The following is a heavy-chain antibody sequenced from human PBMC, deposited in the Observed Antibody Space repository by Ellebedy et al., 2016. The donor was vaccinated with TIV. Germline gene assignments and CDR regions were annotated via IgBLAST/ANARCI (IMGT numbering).Heavy chain of an antibody. J-gene: IGHJ3*01. Sequence: GESLKISCAASGFTFSSYGIQWVRRAPAKGMEWVDNVKQDGSESHYVDSVRCRFTISRDNTKNSVYLQMNSLRADDTALYYCAKDNWAQRATDGFDAWGQGTMVTVSS. V-gene: IGHV3-7*03. CDR2: VKQDGSES. CDR1: GFTFSSYG. D-gene: IGHD7-27*01. CDR3: AKDNWAQRATDGFDA.